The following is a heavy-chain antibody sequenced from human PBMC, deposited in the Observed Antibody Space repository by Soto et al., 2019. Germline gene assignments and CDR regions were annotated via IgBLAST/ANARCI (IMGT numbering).Heavy chain of an antibody. D-gene: IGHD4-4*01. CDR2: IYPSDSNT. V-gene: IGHV5-51*01. CDR1: GYSFTRYW. J-gene: IGHJ6*02. CDR3: ARLGTTVTRGPLAPSNYLRTAVDV. Sequence: GESLKISCRGSGYSFTRYWIGWVLQMPGKGLEWMGNIYPSDSNTIYSPSFQGQVTISADKSIRTAYLQWSSLKPSDTAMYYCARLGTTVTRGPLAPSNYLRTAVDVWGQGTPVTVSS.